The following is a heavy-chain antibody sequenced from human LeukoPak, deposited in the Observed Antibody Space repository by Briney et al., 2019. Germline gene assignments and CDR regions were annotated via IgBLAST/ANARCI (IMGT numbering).Heavy chain of an antibody. V-gene: IGHV3-33*01. D-gene: IGHD3-22*01. CDR3: ARDLEDSSPFGAFDI. J-gene: IGHJ3*02. CDR1: GFTFSNYG. CDR2: IGFDGIKK. Sequence: PGGSLRLSCAASGFTFSNYGMHWVRQVPGKGLEWVAAIGFDGIKKYYADSVKGRLTISRDNSKNTLYLEMNSLRAEDTAIYYCARDLEDSSPFGAFDIWGQGTMVTVSS.